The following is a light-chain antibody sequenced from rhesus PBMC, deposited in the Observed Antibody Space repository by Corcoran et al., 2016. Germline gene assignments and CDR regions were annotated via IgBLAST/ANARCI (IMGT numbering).Light chain of an antibody. CDR1: QGIIIY. CDR2: KAS. CDR3: QQHNSYPRT. V-gene: IGKV1-25*01. Sequence: DIQMTQSPSSLSASVGDTVTITCRASQGIIIYLAGYPQKTGKDPNPLVYKASTWQSGVPARCSGSGSGIDFTFTISSLQPEEFATDYCQQHNSYPRTFGQGTKVEIK. J-gene: IGKJ1*01.